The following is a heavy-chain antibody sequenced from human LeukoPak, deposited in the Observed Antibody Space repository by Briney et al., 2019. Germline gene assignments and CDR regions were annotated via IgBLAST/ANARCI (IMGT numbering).Heavy chain of an antibody. CDR3: ARVSGSYSDSSGYVDY. D-gene: IGHD3-22*01. CDR1: GYTFTGYY. CDR2: ISPYNGKT. J-gene: IGHJ4*02. Sequence: WASVKVSCKASGYTFTGYYMHWVRQAPGQGLEWMGWISPYNGKTNYTQRFHGRVTMTTDTSTSTAYMELRSLRSDDTAVYYCARVSGSYSDSSGYVDYWGQGTLVSVSS. V-gene: IGHV1-18*04.